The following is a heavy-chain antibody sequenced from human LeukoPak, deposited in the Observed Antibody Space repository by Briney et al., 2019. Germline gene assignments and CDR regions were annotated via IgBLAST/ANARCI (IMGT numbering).Heavy chain of an antibody. Sequence: GGSLRLSCAASGFTFSSYAMSWVRQAPGKGLEWVSAISGSGGSTYYADSVRGRFTISRDNSKNSLYLQMDSLRADDTALYYCASSLLATMGPLFYWGLGALVTVSS. CDR2: ISGSGGST. CDR1: GFTFSSYA. CDR3: ASSLLATMGPLFY. V-gene: IGHV3-23*01. D-gene: IGHD5-24*01. J-gene: IGHJ4*02.